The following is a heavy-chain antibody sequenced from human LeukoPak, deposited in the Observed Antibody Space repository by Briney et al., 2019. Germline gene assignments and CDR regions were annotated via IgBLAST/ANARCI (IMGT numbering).Heavy chain of an antibody. J-gene: IGHJ4*02. CDR1: GFTVSSNS. CDR2: ISGSGGST. Sequence: GGSLRLSCTVSGFTVSSNSMSWVRQAPGKGLEWVSAISGSGGSTYYADSVKGRFTISRDNSKNTLYLQMNSLRAEDTAVYYCAKSTAMVTKWGQGTLVTVSS. V-gene: IGHV3-23*01. D-gene: IGHD5-18*01. CDR3: AKSTAMVTK.